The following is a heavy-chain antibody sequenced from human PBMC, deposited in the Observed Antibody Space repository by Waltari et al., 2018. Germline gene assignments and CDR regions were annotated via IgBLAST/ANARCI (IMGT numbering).Heavy chain of an antibody. CDR1: GFTFGHYW. Sequence: EMQLVESGGDLVQPGGSLRLSCVASGFTFGHYWMTWVRQAPGKGLEGVPNIKEDGSEKYNVDSVKGRCTSSRDNAKNALYLKMNRLRAEDTAVYYCARDPEYGVDAFDLWGQGTMVTVSS. J-gene: IGHJ3*01. CDR3: ARDPEYGVDAFDL. V-gene: IGHV3-7*01. CDR2: IKEDGSEK. D-gene: IGHD4-17*01.